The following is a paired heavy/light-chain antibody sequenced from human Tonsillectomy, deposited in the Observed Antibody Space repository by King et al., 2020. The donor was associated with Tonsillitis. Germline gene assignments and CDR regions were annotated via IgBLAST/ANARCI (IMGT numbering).Heavy chain of an antibody. V-gene: IGHV1-69*01. Sequence: QVQLVQSGAEVKKPGSSVKVSCKASGGTFINYTISWVRQAPGQGLEWMGGIIPIFGTTNYAHKFQGRVTITADESTSTAYMELRSLRSEDTAVYYCARDGGYFVPTHYFDYWGQGTLVTVSS. CDR3: ARDGGYFVPTHYFDY. J-gene: IGHJ4*02. CDR2: IIPIFGTT. CDR1: GGTFINYT. D-gene: IGHD1-26*01.
Light chain of an antibody. CDR3: QQYNNWLRT. V-gene: IGKV3-15*01. CDR1: QSVSHN. CDR2: GAS. J-gene: IGKJ1*01. Sequence: EIVMTQSPATLSVSPGERATLSCRASQSVSHNLAWYQQKPGQAPRLLIYGASTRATGIPARFSGSGSGTEFTLTISSLQSEDFAVYYCQQYNNWLRTFGQGTKVEIK.